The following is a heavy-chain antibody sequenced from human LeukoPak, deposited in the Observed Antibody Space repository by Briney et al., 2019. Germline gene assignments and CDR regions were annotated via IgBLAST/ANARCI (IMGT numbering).Heavy chain of an antibody. CDR3: TTLRLTAFDY. Sequence: GGSLRLSCEAAGFTFSDAWMSWVRQAPGKGLEWVGRIKSRADGGTIDYAVLVKGRFIISRDDSRNTLYLQMNSLKIEDTAMYYCTTLRLTAFDYWGQGTRVFVSS. CDR2: IKSRADGGTI. J-gene: IGHJ4*02. D-gene: IGHD5-18*01. V-gene: IGHV3-15*01. CDR1: GFTFSDAW.